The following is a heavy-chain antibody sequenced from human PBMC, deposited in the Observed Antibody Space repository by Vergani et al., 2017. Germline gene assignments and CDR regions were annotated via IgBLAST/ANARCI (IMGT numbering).Heavy chain of an antibody. Sequence: QLQLQESGPGLVKPSETLSLTCTVSGGSISSSSYYWGWIRQPPGKGLEWIGEINHSGSTNYNPSLKSRVTISVDTSKNQFSLKLSSVTAADTAVYYCARVGSWSNLRKPFDYWGQGTLVTVSS. CDR1: GGSISSSSYY. CDR3: ARVGSWSNLRKPFDY. D-gene: IGHD6-13*01. CDR2: INHSGST. V-gene: IGHV4-39*07. J-gene: IGHJ4*02.